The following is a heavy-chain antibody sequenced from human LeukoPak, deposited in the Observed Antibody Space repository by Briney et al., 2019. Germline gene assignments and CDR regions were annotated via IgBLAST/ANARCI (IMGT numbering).Heavy chain of an antibody. J-gene: IGHJ6*03. V-gene: IGHV4-59*01. Sequence: PSETLSLTCTVSGGSISSYYWSWIRQPPGKGLEWIGYIYYSGSTNYNPSLKSGVTISVDTSKNQFSLKLSSVSAADTAVYYCARDSIAVAGDYYYYYMDVWGKGTTVTVSS. D-gene: IGHD6-19*01. CDR1: GGSISSYY. CDR3: ARDSIAVAGDYYYYYMDV. CDR2: IYYSGST.